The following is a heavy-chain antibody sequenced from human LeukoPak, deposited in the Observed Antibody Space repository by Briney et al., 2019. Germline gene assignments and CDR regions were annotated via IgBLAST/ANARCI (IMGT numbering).Heavy chain of an antibody. CDR1: GGSISGSSYY. Sequence: SETLSLTCTVTGGSISGSSYYWGWIRQPPGKGREWLGRIYYSGTPYYNPSLESRVTISEAPSRNQFSLMLRSVTAAGTAVYFCARQASDYFYYYMDVWGKGTTVTVSS. J-gene: IGHJ6*03. CDR3: ARQASDYFYYYMDV. CDR2: IYYSGTP. V-gene: IGHV4-39*01.